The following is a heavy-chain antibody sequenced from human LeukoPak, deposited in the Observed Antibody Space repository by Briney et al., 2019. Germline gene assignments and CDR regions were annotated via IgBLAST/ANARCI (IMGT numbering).Heavy chain of an antibody. D-gene: IGHD3-10*01. Sequence: GGSLRLSCAASGFTFSSYWMSWVRQAPGKGLQWVSVIYVDGSTYYADSVKGRITISRDNSRNTLYLQMNSLRAEDTAVYYCARGITITRYYYMDVWGKGTTVTISS. CDR3: ARGITITRYYYMDV. CDR1: GFTFSSYW. CDR2: IYVDGST. J-gene: IGHJ6*03. V-gene: IGHV3-66*01.